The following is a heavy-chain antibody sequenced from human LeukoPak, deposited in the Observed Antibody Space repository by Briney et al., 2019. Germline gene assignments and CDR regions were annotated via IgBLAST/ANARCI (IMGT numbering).Heavy chain of an antibody. J-gene: IGHJ6*03. V-gene: IGHV3-48*04. Sequence: QPGGSLRLSCAASGFTFSSYSMNWVRQAPGKGLEWVSYISSSISTIYYADSVKGRFTISRDNAKNSLYLQMNSLRAEDTAVYYCARVGGDILTGYWGGYYYYYYMDVWGKGTTVTISS. D-gene: IGHD3-9*01. CDR2: ISSSISTI. CDR3: ARVGGDILTGYWGGYYYYYYMDV. CDR1: GFTFSSYS.